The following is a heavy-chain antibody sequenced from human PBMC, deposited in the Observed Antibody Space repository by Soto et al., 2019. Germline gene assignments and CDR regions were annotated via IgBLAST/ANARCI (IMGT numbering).Heavy chain of an antibody. CDR2: VYFTGST. CDR1: GGAVSSGTYY. J-gene: IGHJ5*02. V-gene: IGHV4-61*01. Sequence: PSETLALCSTASGGAVSSGTYYWRWVRQPPGKGRELLGLVYFTGSTNYKPSLKSRATMLLDTARNQFSLKLSSVTAADTAVYYCTGGPPRVQWFDPWGLGTLVTVSS. CDR3: TGGPPRVQWFDP.